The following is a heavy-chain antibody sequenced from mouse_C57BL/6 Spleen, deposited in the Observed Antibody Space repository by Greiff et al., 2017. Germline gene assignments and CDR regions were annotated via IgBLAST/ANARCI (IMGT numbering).Heavy chain of an antibody. D-gene: IGHD2-2*01. CDR2: IWSGGST. Sequence: VHVVESGPGLVQPSQRLSITCTVSGFSLTSYGVHWVRQSPGKGLEWLGVIWSGGSTDYNAAFISRLSISKDNSKSQVFFKMNSLQADDTAIYYCARSGYPVDYAMDYWGQGTSVTVSS. V-gene: IGHV2-2*01. CDR3: ARSGYPVDYAMDY. J-gene: IGHJ4*01. CDR1: GFSLTSYG.